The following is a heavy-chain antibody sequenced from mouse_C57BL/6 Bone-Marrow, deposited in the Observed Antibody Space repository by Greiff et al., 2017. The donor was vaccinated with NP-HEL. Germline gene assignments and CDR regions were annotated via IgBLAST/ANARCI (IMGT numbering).Heavy chain of an antibody. Sequence: VQRVESGAELVRPGASVKLSCKASGYTFTDYYINWVKQRPGQGLEWIARIYPGSGNTYYNEKFKGKATLTAEKSSSTAYMQLSSLTSEDSAVYFCARYGFAYWGQGTLVTVSA. CDR3: ARYGFAY. CDR1: GYTFTDYY. V-gene: IGHV1-76*01. CDR2: IYPGSGNT. J-gene: IGHJ3*01.